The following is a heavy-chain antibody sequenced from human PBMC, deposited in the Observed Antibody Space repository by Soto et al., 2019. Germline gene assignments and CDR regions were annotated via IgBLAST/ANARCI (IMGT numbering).Heavy chain of an antibody. V-gene: IGHV4-39*01. J-gene: IGHJ4*02. CDR3: ARHGFWSGYRYYFDY. D-gene: IGHD3-3*01. Sequence: SETLSLTCTVSGGSISSSSYYWGWIRQPPGKGLEWIGSIYYSGSTYYNPSLKSRVTISVDTSKNQFSLKLSSVTAADTAVYYCARHGFWSGYRYYFDYWGQGTLVTVSS. CDR2: IYYSGST. CDR1: GGSISSSSYY.